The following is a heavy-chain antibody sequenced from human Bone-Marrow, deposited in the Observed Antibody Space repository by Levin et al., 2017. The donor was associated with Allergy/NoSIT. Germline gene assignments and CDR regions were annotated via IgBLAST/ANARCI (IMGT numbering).Heavy chain of an antibody. CDR2: ISSSSSTI. CDR1: GFTFSSYS. D-gene: IGHD6-19*01. Sequence: GGSLRLSCAASGFTFSSYSINWVRQAPGKGLEWVSYISSSSSTIYYAESVKGRFTISRDNAKNSLYLQMNSLRAEDTAVYYCARFGYSTGWYIDYWGQGTLVTVSS. J-gene: IGHJ4*02. CDR3: ARFGYSTGWYIDY. V-gene: IGHV3-48*04.